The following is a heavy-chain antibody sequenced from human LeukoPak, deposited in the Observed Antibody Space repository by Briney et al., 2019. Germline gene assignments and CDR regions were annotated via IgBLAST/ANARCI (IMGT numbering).Heavy chain of an antibody. CDR2: IYYSGST. CDR1: GGSISSGGYY. D-gene: IGHD3-22*01. V-gene: IGHV4-31*03. Sequence: SETLSLTCTVSGGSISSGGYYWSWIRQHPGKGLEWIGYIYYSGSTYYNPSLKSRVTISVDTSKNQFSLKLSSVTAADTAVYYCARGHYYDSSGYFDWGQGTLVTVSS. CDR3: ARGHYYDSSGYFD. J-gene: IGHJ4*02.